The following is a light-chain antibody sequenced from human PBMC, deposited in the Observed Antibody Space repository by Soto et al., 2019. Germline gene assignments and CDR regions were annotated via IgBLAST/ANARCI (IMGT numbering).Light chain of an antibody. J-gene: IGLJ2*01. CDR2: DNN. CDR3: GTWDSSLSALV. V-gene: IGLV1-51*01. Sequence: QSVLTQPPSVSAAPGQKVTISCSGSSSNIGNNYVSWYQQLPGTAPKLLIYDNNKRPSGIPDRFSGSKSGTSATLGITGLQTGDAADYYCGTWDSSLSALVFGGGTKLTVL. CDR1: SSNIGNNY.